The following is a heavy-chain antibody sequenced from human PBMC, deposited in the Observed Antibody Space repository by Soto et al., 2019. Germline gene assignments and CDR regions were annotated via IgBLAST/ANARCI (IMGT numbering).Heavy chain of an antibody. J-gene: IGHJ5*02. Sequence: QVQLVQSGAEVKKPGASVKVSCKASGYTFTSYGISWVRQAPGQGLEWMGWISAYNGNTNYAQKLQGRVTLTTDTSTSTAYMELRSLRSEDTAVYYCARERSSSWYYPRSNWFDPWGQGTLVTVSS. CDR1: GYTFTSYG. V-gene: IGHV1-18*01. CDR2: ISAYNGNT. D-gene: IGHD6-13*01. CDR3: ARERSSSWYYPRSNWFDP.